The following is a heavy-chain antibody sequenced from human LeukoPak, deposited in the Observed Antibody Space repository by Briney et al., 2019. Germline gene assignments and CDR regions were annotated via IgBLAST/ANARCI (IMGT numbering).Heavy chain of an antibody. V-gene: IGHV4-39*01. CDR3: ARLGNGFLEWLSYFDY. Sequence: PSETLSLTCTVSGGSISSSSYYWGWIRQPPGKGLEWIGSIYYSGSTYYNPSLKSRVTISVDASKNQFSLKLSSVTAADTAVYYCARLGNGFLEWLSYFDYWGQGTLVTVSS. CDR2: IYYSGST. CDR1: GGSISSSSYY. J-gene: IGHJ4*02. D-gene: IGHD3-3*01.